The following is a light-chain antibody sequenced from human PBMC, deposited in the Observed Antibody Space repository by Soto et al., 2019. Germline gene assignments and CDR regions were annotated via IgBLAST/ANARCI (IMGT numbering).Light chain of an antibody. CDR1: QSISSY. J-gene: IGKJ5*01. Sequence: DIQMTQSPSSLSASLGDRVTITCRASQSISSYLNWYQQKPGKAPKLLIYAASSLQSGVPSRFSGSGSGTDFTLTISSLQPEDFATYYCQQRYSTPITFGQGTRVEIK. CDR3: QQRYSTPIT. CDR2: AAS. V-gene: IGKV1-39*01.